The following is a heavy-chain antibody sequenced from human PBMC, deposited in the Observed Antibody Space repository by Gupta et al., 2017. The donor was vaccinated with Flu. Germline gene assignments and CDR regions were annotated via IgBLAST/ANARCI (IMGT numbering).Heavy chain of an antibody. CDR3: AKNRGWQQFDY. D-gene: IGHD5-24*01. CDR1: GFTFSNYW. J-gene: IGHJ4*02. V-gene: IGHV3-7*01. Sequence: EVELVESGGGLVQPGGSLRLSCAASGFTFSNYWMDWVRQAPGKGLEWVANIKEDGSVKNYVDSVKGRVTISRDNAKNSVYLQMNSLRVDDTAVYYCAKNRGWQQFDYWGQGTLVTVS. CDR2: IKEDGSVK.